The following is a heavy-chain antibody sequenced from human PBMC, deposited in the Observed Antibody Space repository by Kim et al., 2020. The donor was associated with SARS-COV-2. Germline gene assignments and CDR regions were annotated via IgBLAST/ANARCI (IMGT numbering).Heavy chain of an antibody. Sequence: TYYADSVKGRFTISRDNSKNTLFLQMNSLRAEDAAVYYCAKEAVNYYFDYWGQGTLVTVSS. CDR2: T. D-gene: IGHD4-17*01. J-gene: IGHJ4*02. CDR3: AKEAVNYYFDY. V-gene: IGHV3-23*01.